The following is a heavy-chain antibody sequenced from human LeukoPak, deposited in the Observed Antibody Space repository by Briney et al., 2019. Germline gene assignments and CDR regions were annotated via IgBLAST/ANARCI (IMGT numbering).Heavy chain of an antibody. D-gene: IGHD2-15*01. CDR1: GGSISSGGYS. CDR3: ARVYCSGGSCYSGVEYNWFDP. Sequence: SQTLSLTCAVSGGSISSGGYSWSWIRQPPGKGLGWIGYIYHSGSTYYNPSLKSRVTISVDRSKNQFSLKLSSVTAADTAVYYCARVYCSGGSCYSGVEYNWFDPWGQGTLVTVSS. V-gene: IGHV4-30-2*01. J-gene: IGHJ5*02. CDR2: IYHSGST.